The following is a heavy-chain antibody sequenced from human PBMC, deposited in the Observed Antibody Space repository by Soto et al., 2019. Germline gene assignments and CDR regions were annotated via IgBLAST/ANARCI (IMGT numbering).Heavy chain of an antibody. CDR1: GYGFTTYG. Sequence: QVHLVQSGAEVKKPGASVKDSCKGSGYGFTTYGITWVRQAPGQGLEWMAWISAHNGNTNYAQKLQGRVTVTRDTSTSTAYMELRSLRSDDTAVYYYARGRYGDYWGQGALVTVSS. CDR2: ISAHNGNT. J-gene: IGHJ4*02. D-gene: IGHD1-1*01. CDR3: ARGRYGDY. V-gene: IGHV1-18*01.